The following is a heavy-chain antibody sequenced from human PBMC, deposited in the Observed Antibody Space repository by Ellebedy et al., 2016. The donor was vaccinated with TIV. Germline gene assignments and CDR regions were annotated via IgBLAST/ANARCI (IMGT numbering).Heavy chain of an antibody. J-gene: IGHJ4*02. Sequence: ASVKVSCKASGYTFTSYAMHWVRQAPGQRLEWMGWINAGNGNTKYSQKFQGRVTITRDTSASTAYMELSSLRSEDTAVYYCARDRLHYYYDSSGYYRYFDYWGQGTLVTVSS. D-gene: IGHD3-22*01. CDR1: GYTFTSYA. V-gene: IGHV1-3*01. CDR2: INAGNGNT. CDR3: ARDRLHYYYDSSGYYRYFDY.